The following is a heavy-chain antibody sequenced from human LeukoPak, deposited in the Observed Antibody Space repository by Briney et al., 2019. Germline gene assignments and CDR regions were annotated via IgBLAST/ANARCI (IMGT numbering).Heavy chain of an antibody. Sequence: GGSLRLSCAASGFTFSSYTMNWVRQAPGKGLEWVSSISSSNNYIYYADSVKGRFTISRDNAKNSLYLQMNSLRAEDTAVYYCAKDGGYQLLWADYWGQGTLVTVSS. CDR2: ISSSNNYI. CDR1: GFTFSSYT. D-gene: IGHD2-2*01. J-gene: IGHJ4*02. CDR3: AKDGGYQLLWADY. V-gene: IGHV3-21*01.